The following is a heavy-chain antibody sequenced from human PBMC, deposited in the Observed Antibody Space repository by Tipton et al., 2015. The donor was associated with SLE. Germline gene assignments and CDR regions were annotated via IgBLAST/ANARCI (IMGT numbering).Heavy chain of an antibody. CDR3: AREGYCTNGVCYDAFDI. CDR1: GGSFSGYY. J-gene: IGHJ3*02. V-gene: IGHV4-34*01. Sequence: TLSLTCAVYGGSFSGYYWSWIRQPPGKGLEWIGEINHGGSTNYNPSLKSRVTISVDTSKNQFSLKLSSVTAADTAVYYCAREGYCTNGVCYDAFDIWGQGTMVTVSS. CDR2: INHGGST. D-gene: IGHD2-8*01.